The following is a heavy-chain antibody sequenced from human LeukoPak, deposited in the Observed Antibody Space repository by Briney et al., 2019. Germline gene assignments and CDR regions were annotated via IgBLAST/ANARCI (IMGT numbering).Heavy chain of an antibody. CDR2: ISPADSDT. CDR3: ARQAAVPGPWIDY. D-gene: IGHD6-19*01. CDR1: GYSFTSYW. V-gene: IGHV5-51*01. J-gene: IGHJ4*02. Sequence: GESLKISCKGSGYSFTSYWIGWVRQMPGKGLEWMGIISPADSDTRYSPSFQGQVTISADKSINTAYLQWSSLGASDTAMYYCARQAAVPGPWIDYWGQGTLVTVSS.